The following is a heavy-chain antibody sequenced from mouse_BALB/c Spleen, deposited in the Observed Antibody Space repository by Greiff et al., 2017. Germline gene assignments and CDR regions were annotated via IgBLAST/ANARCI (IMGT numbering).Heavy chain of an antibody. V-gene: IGHV5-6-3*01. Sequence: EVKLVESGGGLVQPGGSLKLSCAASGFTFSSYGMSWVRQTPDKRLELVATINSNGGSTYYPDSVKGRFTISRDNAKNTLYLQMSSLKSEDTAMYYCARDFTTAKEDYAMDYWGQGTSVTVSS. CDR3: ARDFTTAKEDYAMDY. CDR2: INSNGGST. D-gene: IGHD1-2*01. J-gene: IGHJ4*01. CDR1: GFTFSSYG.